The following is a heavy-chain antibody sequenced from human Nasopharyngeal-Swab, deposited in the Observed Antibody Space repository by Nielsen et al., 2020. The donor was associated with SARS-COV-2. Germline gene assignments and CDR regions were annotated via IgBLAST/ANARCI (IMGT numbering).Heavy chain of an antibody. J-gene: IGHJ6*02. CDR3: ARDCDDSSGSAYYYGMDV. Sequence: GASLKISCAASGLTFSDYYMSWIRQAPGTGLEWVSYITSSGSTIYYADSVKGRFTISRDNAKNSLYLQMNSLRAEDTAVYYCARDCDDSSGSAYYYGMDVWGQGTTVTVSS. D-gene: IGHD3-22*01. CDR1: GLTFSDYY. CDR2: ITSSGSTI. V-gene: IGHV3-11*01.